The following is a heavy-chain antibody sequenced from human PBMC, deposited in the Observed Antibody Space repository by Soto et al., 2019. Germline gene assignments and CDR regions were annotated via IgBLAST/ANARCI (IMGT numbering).Heavy chain of an antibody. D-gene: IGHD3-10*01. V-gene: IGHV5-51*01. Sequence: PGESLKISCKASGYSFTSYWIGWVRQRPGKGLEWMGIIYPGDSDTKYSPSFQGQVTISADKSISTAYLQWSSLKASDTFVYYCARQGLGYYYASGPTRPRLDVWGQGTTVTVSS. J-gene: IGHJ6*02. CDR2: IYPGDSDT. CDR1: GYSFTSYW. CDR3: ARQGLGYYYASGPTRPRLDV.